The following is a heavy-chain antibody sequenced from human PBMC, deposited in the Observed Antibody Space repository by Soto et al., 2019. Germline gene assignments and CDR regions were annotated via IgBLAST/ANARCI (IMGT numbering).Heavy chain of an antibody. CDR3: AGDSGSYWRRFDY. Sequence: PSETLSLTCAVYGGSFSGYYWSWIRQPPGKGLEWIGEINHSGSTNYNPSPKSRVTISVDTSKNQFSLKLSSVTAADTAVYYCAGDSGSYWRRFDYWGQGTLVTVSS. D-gene: IGHD1-26*01. CDR2: INHSGST. CDR1: GGSFSGYY. V-gene: IGHV4-34*01. J-gene: IGHJ4*02.